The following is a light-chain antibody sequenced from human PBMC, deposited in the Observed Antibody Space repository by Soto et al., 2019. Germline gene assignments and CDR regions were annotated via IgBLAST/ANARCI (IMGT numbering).Light chain of an antibody. J-gene: IGKJ1*01. CDR1: QSISSY. Sequence: DIQMTQSPSSLSVSLGDRVTITCRASQSISSYLNWYQQKPGKAPKLLIYAASSLQSGVPSRFSGSGYGTDFTLTISSLQTEDFATYYCQQSYSTPPTFGQGTKVDIK. V-gene: IGKV1-39*01. CDR3: QQSYSTPPT. CDR2: AAS.